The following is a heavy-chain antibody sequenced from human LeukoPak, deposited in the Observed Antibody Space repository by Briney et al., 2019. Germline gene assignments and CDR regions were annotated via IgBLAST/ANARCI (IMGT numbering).Heavy chain of an antibody. CDR2: IWYDGSNK. Sequence: PGGSLRLSCAASRFTFSSYGMHWVRQAPGKGLEWVAVIWYDGSNKYYADSVKGRFTISRDNSKNTLYLQMNSLRAEDTAVYYCASQNEWLGTHYFDYWGQGTLVTVSS. J-gene: IGHJ4*02. CDR3: ASQNEWLGTHYFDY. D-gene: IGHD6-19*01. V-gene: IGHV3-33*01. CDR1: RFTFSSYG.